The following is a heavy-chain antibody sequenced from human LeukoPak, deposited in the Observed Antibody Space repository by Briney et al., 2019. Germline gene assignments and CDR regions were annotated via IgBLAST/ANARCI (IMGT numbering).Heavy chain of an antibody. CDR2: IQSNGNEK. CDR1: GFTFSSYA. CDR3: RGVTCWPQGPYHLDY. J-gene: IGHJ4*02. D-gene: IGHD2-2*02. Sequence: QAGGSLRLSCAASGFTFSSYAMSWVRQAPGKGLEWVASIQSNGNEKYSSDSLKGRFTISRDNSKNTLYLQMNTVRPEDTAVYCARGVTCWPQGPYHLDYSGQGILITVSS. V-gene: IGHV3-30*02.